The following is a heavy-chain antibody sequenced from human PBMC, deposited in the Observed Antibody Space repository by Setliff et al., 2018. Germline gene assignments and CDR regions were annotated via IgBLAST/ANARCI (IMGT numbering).Heavy chain of an antibody. D-gene: IGHD6-6*01. Sequence: GASVKVSCKASGYTFTSYAMHWVRQAPGQRLEWMGWINAGNGNTKYSQEFQGRVTITRDTSASTAYMELSSLTSEDTAVYYCARLPARRRYYYYMDVWGGGTTVTAP. J-gene: IGHJ6*03. CDR3: ARLPARRRYYYYMDV. CDR1: GYTFTSYA. CDR2: INAGNGNT. V-gene: IGHV1-3*01.